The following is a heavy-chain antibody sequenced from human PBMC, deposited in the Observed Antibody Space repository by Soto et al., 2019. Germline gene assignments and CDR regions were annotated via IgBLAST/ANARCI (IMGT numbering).Heavy chain of an antibody. V-gene: IGHV6-1*01. D-gene: IGHD3-3*01. CDR1: GDSVSSNSAA. J-gene: IGHJ3*02. CDR2: TYYRSKWYN. Sequence: SQTLSLTCAISGDSVSSNSAAWNWIRQSPSRGLEWLGRTYYRSKWYNDYAVSVKGRITINPDTSKNQFSLQLNSVTPEDTAVYYCARILRFLEWPLRDDAFDIWGQGTMVTVSS. CDR3: ARILRFLEWPLRDDAFDI.